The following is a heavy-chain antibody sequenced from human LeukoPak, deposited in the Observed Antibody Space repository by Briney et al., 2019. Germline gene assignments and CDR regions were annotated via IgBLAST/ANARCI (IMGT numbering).Heavy chain of an antibody. CDR2: IYYSGST. CDR1: GGSISSSSYY. V-gene: IGHV4-39*07. J-gene: IGHJ4*02. Sequence: SETLSLTCTVSGGSISSSSYYWGWIRQPPGKGLEWIGTIYYSGSTYYNPSLKSRVTISVDTSKNQFSLKLSSVTAADTAVYYCARVRYYFDYWGQGTLVTVSS. CDR3: ARVRYYFDY. D-gene: IGHD4-17*01.